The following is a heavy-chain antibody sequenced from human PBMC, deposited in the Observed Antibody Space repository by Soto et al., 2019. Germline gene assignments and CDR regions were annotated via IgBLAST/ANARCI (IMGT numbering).Heavy chain of an antibody. CDR2: VNPHSGDT. V-gene: IGHV1-2*02. CDR1: GYTFTGSY. J-gene: IGHJ5*02. CDR3: ARNGPFLGGWFDP. Sequence: QVQLVQSGAEVKKPGASVKVSCRVSGYTFTGSYIHWVRQAPGQGLEWMGWVNPHSGDTTYAPKFQARVALTRDTPISTAYMELSSLRSDDTAVYYCARNGPFLGGWFDPWGQGTLVTVSS. D-gene: IGHD3-16*01.